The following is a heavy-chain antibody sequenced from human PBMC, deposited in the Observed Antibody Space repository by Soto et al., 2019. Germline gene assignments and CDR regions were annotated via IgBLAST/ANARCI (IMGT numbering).Heavy chain of an antibody. CDR3: ARITDSSSWYDY. V-gene: IGHV1-2*04. CDR2: INPNSGGT. J-gene: IGHJ4*02. D-gene: IGHD6-13*01. Sequence: ASVKVSCKASGYTFTGYYMHWVRQAPGQGLEWMGWINPNSGGTNYAQKFQGWVTMTRDTSSSTAYMELSRLRSDDTAVYYCARITDSSSWYDYWGQGTLVTVSS. CDR1: GYTFTGYY.